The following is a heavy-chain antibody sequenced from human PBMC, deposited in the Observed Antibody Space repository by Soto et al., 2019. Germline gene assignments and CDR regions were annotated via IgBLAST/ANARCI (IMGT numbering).Heavy chain of an antibody. Sequence: SETLSLTCTASGDSIRSGTYSWDWLRQSPGKGLEWIGCFWSTGATYYNPSLKGRLTISLDTSKNQFSLNLNFVTAADTAVYFCARRPLGDFDYWGRGTLVTVSS. CDR3: ARRPLGDFDY. V-gene: IGHV4-39*01. J-gene: IGHJ4*02. CDR2: FWSTGAT. CDR1: GDSIRSGTYS. D-gene: IGHD6-13*01.